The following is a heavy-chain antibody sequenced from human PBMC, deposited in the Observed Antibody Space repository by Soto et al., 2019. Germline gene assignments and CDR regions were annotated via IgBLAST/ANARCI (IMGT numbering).Heavy chain of an antibody. Sequence: SETLSLTCPVSGCSISSGFYYWSWIRQHPGKGLEWIGYIYYSGSTYYNPSLKSRVTISVDTSKNQFSLKLSSVTAADTAVYYCARELRGYGSGNRPIDYYYYGMDVWGQGTTVTVSS. D-gene: IGHD3-10*01. J-gene: IGHJ6*02. CDR3: ARELRGYGSGNRPIDYYYYGMDV. V-gene: IGHV4-31*03. CDR2: IYYSGST. CDR1: GCSISSGFYY.